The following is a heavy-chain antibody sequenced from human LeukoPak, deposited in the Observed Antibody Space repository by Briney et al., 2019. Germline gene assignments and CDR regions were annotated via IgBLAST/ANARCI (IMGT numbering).Heavy chain of an antibody. CDR3: ARDLEGRKYYDFWSGYYGWDYYYGMDV. V-gene: IGHV3-23*01. J-gene: IGHJ6*02. Sequence: GGSLRLSCITSGFTFSAYAMTWVRQAPGQGLEWISSIDGSGDKTYYGDSVKGRFTISRDNSKNTLYLQMNSLRAEDTAVYYCARDLEGRKYYDFWSGYYGWDYYYGMDVWGQGTTVTVSS. CDR2: IDGSGDKT. CDR1: GFTFSAYA. D-gene: IGHD3-3*01.